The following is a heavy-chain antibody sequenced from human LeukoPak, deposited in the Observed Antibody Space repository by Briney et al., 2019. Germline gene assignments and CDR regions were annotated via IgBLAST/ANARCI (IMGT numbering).Heavy chain of an antibody. CDR2: ISSSSNII. CDR3: ARDFAREFTIDY. Sequence: GGSLRLSCAASGFTFSNYNMNWVRQPPGKGLQWVSSISSSSNIIYYADSVKGRFTISRDNAKNSLFLQMNSLRAEDTAVYYCARDFAREFTIDYWGQGTLVTVSS. V-gene: IGHV3-48*01. D-gene: IGHD3-10*01. CDR1: GFTFSNYN. J-gene: IGHJ4*02.